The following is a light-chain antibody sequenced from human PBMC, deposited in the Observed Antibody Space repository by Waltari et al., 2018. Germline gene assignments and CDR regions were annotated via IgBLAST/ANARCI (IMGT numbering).Light chain of an antibody. Sequence: QSALTQPASVSGSPGRSITITCTGTSRDVRSYNYVSWYQQYPGKAPKLLIYAVTQRPSGVSDRFSGSKSGNTASLTISGLQAEDEADYYCCSYAGDSLYVFGTGTTVTV. CDR2: AVT. CDR3: CSYAGDSLYV. V-gene: IGLV2-23*02. CDR1: SRDVRSYNY. J-gene: IGLJ1*01.